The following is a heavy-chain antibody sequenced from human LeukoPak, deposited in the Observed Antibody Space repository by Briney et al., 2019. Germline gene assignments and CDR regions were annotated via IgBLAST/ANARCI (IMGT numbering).Heavy chain of an antibody. CDR2: INHSGST. CDR3: ARRYYYYDSSGYYYFTSAFDI. Sequence: SETLSLTCAVYGGSFSGYYWSWIRQPPGKGLEWIGEINHSGSTNYNPSLKSRVTISVDTSKNQFSLKLSSVTAADMAVYYCARRYYYYDSSGYYYFTSAFDIWGQGTMVTVSS. D-gene: IGHD3-22*01. CDR1: GGSFSGYY. J-gene: IGHJ3*02. V-gene: IGHV4-34*01.